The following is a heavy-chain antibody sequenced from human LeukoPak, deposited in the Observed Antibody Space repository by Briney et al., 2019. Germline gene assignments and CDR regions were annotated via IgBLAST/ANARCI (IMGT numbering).Heavy chain of an antibody. J-gene: IGHJ3*02. Sequence: ASVKVSCKASGYTFTSYGFSWVRQAPGQGLEWMGWISAYNGNTNYAQKLQGRVTMTTDTSTSTAYMELRSLISDDTAVYYCARVKGFEYDNGDYANWSAFDIWGQGTMVTVSS. CDR1: GYTFTSYG. CDR3: ARVKGFEYDNGDYANWSAFDI. CDR2: ISAYNGNT. V-gene: IGHV1-18*01. D-gene: IGHD4-17*01.